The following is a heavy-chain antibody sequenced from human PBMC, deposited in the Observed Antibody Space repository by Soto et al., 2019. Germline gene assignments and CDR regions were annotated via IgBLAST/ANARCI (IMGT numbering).Heavy chain of an antibody. CDR1: GGSISSYY. CDR2: IYYSGST. J-gene: IGHJ4*02. V-gene: IGHV4-59*01. Sequence: TSETLSLTCTVSGGSISSYYWSWIRQPPGKGLEWIGYIYYSGSTNYNPSLKSRVTISVDTSKNQFSLKLSSVTAADTAVYYCARVTVTQDFDYWGQGTLVTVSS. D-gene: IGHD2-21*02. CDR3: ARVTVTQDFDY.